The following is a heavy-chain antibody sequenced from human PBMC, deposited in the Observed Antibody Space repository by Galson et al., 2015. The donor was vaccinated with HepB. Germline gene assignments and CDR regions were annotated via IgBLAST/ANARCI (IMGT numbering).Heavy chain of an antibody. D-gene: IGHD3-22*01. V-gene: IGHV3-9*01. CDR3: AKAGAPNYYDSKGQGRYYYYYYGMDV. CDR2: ISWNSGSI. J-gene: IGHJ6*02. Sequence: SLRLSCAASGFTFDDYAMHWVRQAPGKGLEWVSGISWNSGSIGYADSVKGRFTISRDNAKNSLYLQMNSLRAEDTALYYCAKAGAPNYYDSKGQGRYYYYYYGMDVWGQGTTVTVSS. CDR1: GFTFDDYA.